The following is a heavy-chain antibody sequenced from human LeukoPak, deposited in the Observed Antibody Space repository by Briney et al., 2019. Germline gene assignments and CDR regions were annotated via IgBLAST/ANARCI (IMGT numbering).Heavy chain of an antibody. J-gene: IGHJ4*02. CDR1: GFTFSSYA. CDR3: ARLSGSYSPGY. Sequence: PGGSLRLSCAASGFTFSSYAMHWVRQAPGKGLEWVAVISYDGSNKYYADSVKGRSTISRDNSKNTLYLQMNSLRAEDTAVYYCARLSGSYSPGYWGQGTLSPSPQ. CDR2: ISYDGSNK. D-gene: IGHD1-26*01. V-gene: IGHV3-30-3*01.